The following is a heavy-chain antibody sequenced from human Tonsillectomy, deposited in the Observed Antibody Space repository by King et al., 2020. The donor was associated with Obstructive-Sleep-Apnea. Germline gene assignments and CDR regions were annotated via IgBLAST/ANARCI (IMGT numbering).Heavy chain of an antibody. V-gene: IGHV3-30*18. Sequence: VQLVESGGGVVQPGRSLRLSCAASGFTFSSYGMHWVRQAPGKGLEWVAVISYYGSNKYYADSVKGRFTISRDNSKNTLYLQMNSLRAEDTAVYYCAKLWFGEPPAFDIWGQGTMVTVSS. CDR2: ISYYGSNK. J-gene: IGHJ3*02. D-gene: IGHD3-10*01. CDR1: GFTFSSYG. CDR3: AKLWFGEPPAFDI.